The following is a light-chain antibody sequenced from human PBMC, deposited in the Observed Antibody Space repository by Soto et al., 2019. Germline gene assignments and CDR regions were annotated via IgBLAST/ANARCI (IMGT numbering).Light chain of an antibody. CDR1: QSVSSSY. CDR2: GAS. V-gene: IGKV3-20*01. Sequence: IVVTQSPGTRSLSPGERATLSCRASQSVSSSYLAWYQQKPGQAPRLLIYGASSRATGIPDRFSGSGSGTDFTLTISRLQAEEFAVYYCQQYGSSPITFGHGTRLEIK. J-gene: IGKJ5*01. CDR3: QQYGSSPIT.